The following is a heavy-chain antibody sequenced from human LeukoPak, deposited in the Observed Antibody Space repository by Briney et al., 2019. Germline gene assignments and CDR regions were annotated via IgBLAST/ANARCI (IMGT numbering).Heavy chain of an antibody. Sequence: PGGSLRLSCEASGFTFGRSAMTWVRQTPGKGPEWFSSISSSGNTYYADSVKGRFTISRDNSKNLVNLQMNSLRAEDTAIYYCVKGRMSEDGLDFWGQGSLVTVSS. CDR1: GFTFGRSA. D-gene: IGHD5-24*01. CDR3: VKGRMSEDGLDF. J-gene: IGHJ4*02. CDR2: ISSSGNT. V-gene: IGHV3-23*01.